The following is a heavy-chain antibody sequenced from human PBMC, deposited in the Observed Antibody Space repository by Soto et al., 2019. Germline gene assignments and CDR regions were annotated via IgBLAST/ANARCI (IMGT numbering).Heavy chain of an antibody. V-gene: IGHV2-5*01. J-gene: IGHJ6*02. CDR1: GFSLTTTGVH. D-gene: IGHD2-15*01. Sequence: QITLKESGPTLLKPAQTLTLTCTFSGFSLTTTGVHVAWIRQPPGKALEWLALIDWNDDRRYSPSLKTRLTITKDTSKNQVVLTVTNMVPVDTATYDCTHRNPFHCCCGFDVWGQGTTVSVSS. CDR2: IDWNDDR. CDR3: THRNPFHCCCGFDV.